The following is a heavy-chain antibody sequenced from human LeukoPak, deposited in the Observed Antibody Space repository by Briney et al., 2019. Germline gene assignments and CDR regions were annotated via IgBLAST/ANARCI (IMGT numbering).Heavy chain of an antibody. CDR2: ISAYNGNT. V-gene: IGHV1-18*01. CDR3: ARSYYDSSGNDAFDI. D-gene: IGHD3-22*01. CDR1: GYTFTSYG. Sequence: PAASVKVSCKASGYTFTSYGISRVRQAPGQGLEWMGWISAYNGNTNYAQKLQGRVTMTTDTSTSTAYMELRSLRSDDTAVYYCARSYYDSSGNDAFDIWGQGTMVTVSS. J-gene: IGHJ3*02.